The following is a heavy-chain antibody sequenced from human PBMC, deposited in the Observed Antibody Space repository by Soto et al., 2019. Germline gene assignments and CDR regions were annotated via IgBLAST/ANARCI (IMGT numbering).Heavy chain of an antibody. CDR3: ARDDGLLWFGELRNYYGMDV. V-gene: IGHV1-3*01. J-gene: IGHJ6*02. CDR2: INAGNGNT. D-gene: IGHD3-10*01. Sequence: ASVKVSCKASGYTFTSYAMHWVRQAPGQRLEWMGWINAGNGNTKYSQKFQGRVTITADKSTSTAYMELSSLRSEDTAVYYCARDDGLLWFGELRNYYGMDVWGQGTTVTVSS. CDR1: GYTFTSYA.